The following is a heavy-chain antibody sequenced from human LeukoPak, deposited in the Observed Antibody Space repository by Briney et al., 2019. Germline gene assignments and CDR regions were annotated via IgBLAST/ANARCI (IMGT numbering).Heavy chain of an antibody. J-gene: IGHJ3*02. Sequence: PGGSLRLSCAASGFTFSDYYMSWIRQAPGKGLEWVSYISSSGSTIYYVDSVKGRFTISRDNAKNSLYLQMNSLRAEDTAVYYCARDRSMSGSYYGDDAFDIWGQGTMVTVSS. CDR2: ISSSGSTI. V-gene: IGHV3-11*04. CDR3: ARDRSMSGSYYGDDAFDI. CDR1: GFTFSDYY. D-gene: IGHD1-26*01.